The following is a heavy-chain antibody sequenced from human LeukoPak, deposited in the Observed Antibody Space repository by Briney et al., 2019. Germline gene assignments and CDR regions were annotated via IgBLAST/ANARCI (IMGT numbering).Heavy chain of an antibody. CDR1: GYTFTSYD. J-gene: IGHJ6*03. D-gene: IGHD5-18*01. CDR3: ARCLGILHFPTDYYYYMDV. CDR2: MNPNSGNT. Sequence: ASVKVSCKASGYTFTSYDINWVRQATGQGLEWMGWMNPNSGNTGYAQKFQGRVTMTRNTSISTAYMELRSLRSDDTAVYYCARCLGILHFPTDYYYYMDVWGKGTTVTVSS. V-gene: IGHV1-8*01.